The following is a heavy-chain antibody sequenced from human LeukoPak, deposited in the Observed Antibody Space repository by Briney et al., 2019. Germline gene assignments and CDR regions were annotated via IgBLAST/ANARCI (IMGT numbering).Heavy chain of an antibody. V-gene: IGHV4-59*01. CDR3: VKSNSRYQPWTLDI. J-gene: IGHJ3*02. Sequence: PSETLSLTCTVSSGSFRTYYWSWIRQHPRKGLEWIGYIFYNEGTSYNPSLNSRVTISVDTSNNQLSLKVNSVTAADTAMYYCVKSNSRYQPWTLDIWGRGTMVTVSS. CDR2: IFYNEGT. D-gene: IGHD2-2*01. CDR1: SGSFRTYY.